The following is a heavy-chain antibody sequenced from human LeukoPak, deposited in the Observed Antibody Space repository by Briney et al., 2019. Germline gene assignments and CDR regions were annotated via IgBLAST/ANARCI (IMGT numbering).Heavy chain of an antibody. D-gene: IGHD6-19*01. CDR2: IHYSGTT. J-gene: IGHJ4*02. CDR1: GGSISTYY. CDR3: ARDRSGWYGGFDY. Sequence: SETLSLTCTVSGGSISTYYWSWIRQPPGKGLEWLGYIHYSGTTNYNPSLNNRVTISVDTSKNQFPLKLSSVTAADTAVYYCARDRSGWYGGFDYWGQGTLVTVPS. V-gene: IGHV4-59*01.